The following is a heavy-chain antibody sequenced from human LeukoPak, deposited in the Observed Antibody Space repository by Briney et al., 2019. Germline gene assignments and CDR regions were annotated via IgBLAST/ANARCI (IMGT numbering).Heavy chain of an antibody. CDR3: VRGFRGGPFDY. CDR2: IVRNGGGT. D-gene: IGHD3-10*01. CDR1: GFTFDDYG. V-gene: IGHV3-20*04. J-gene: IGHJ4*02. Sequence: RTGGSLRLSCVASGFTFDDYGMSWVRHVRGKGREWVSGIVRNGGGTGYADSVKGRFTISRDNAENSLYLQMHSLRADDTALYYCVRGFRGGPFDYWGQGTLATVSS.